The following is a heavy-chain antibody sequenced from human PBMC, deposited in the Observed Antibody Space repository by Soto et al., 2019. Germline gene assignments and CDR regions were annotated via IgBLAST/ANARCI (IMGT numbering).Heavy chain of an antibody. CDR2: IYYSGST. Sequence: SETLSLTCTVSGGSISSGDYYWSWIRQPPGKGLERIGYIYYSGSTYYNTSLKSRVTISVDTSKNQFTLKLSSVTAADTAVYYCARAKILTGYYREDAFDIWGQGTMVTVSS. V-gene: IGHV4-30-4*01. D-gene: IGHD3-9*01. CDR1: GGSISSGDYY. J-gene: IGHJ3*02. CDR3: ARAKILTGYYREDAFDI.